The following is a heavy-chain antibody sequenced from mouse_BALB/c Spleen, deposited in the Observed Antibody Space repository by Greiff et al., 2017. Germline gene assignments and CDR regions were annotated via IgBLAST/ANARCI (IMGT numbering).Heavy chain of an antibody. D-gene: IGHD2-2*01. CDR2: ISYSGST. Sequence: EVHLVESGPGLVKPSQSLSLTCTVTGYSITSDYAWNWIRQFPGNKLEWMGYISYSGSTSYNPSLKSRISITRDTSKNQFFLQLNSVTTEDTATYYCARWLRRYAMDYWGQGTSVTVSS. J-gene: IGHJ4*01. CDR1: GYSITSDYA. V-gene: IGHV3-2*02. CDR3: ARWLRRYAMDY.